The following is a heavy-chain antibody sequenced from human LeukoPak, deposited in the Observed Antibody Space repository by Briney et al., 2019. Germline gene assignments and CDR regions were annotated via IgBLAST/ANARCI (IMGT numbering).Heavy chain of an antibody. CDR1: GYTFTSCG. Sequence: ASVKVSCKASGYTFTSCGISWVRQAPGQGLEWMGWISTYSGKTNYARKYQGRVTMTTDTSTSTAYMELRSLRSDDTAVYYCARDQQWLDPARHGFDYWGQGTLVTVSS. V-gene: IGHV1-18*01. CDR3: ARDQQWLDPARHGFDY. D-gene: IGHD6-19*01. J-gene: IGHJ4*02. CDR2: ISTYSGKT.